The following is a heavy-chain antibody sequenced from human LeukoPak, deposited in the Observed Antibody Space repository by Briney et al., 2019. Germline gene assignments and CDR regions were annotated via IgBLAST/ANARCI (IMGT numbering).Heavy chain of an antibody. J-gene: IGHJ4*02. D-gene: IGHD3-3*01. V-gene: IGHV3-53*01. CDR3: ARDRRSYYDFWSGYFDY. Sequence: GGSLRLSCAASGFTVSSNYMSWVRQAPGKGVEWVSVIYSGGSTYYSDSVKGRFTISRDNSKNTLYLQMNSLRAEDTAVYYCARDRRSYYDFWSGYFDYWGQGTLVTVSS. CDR1: GFTVSSNY. CDR2: IYSGGST.